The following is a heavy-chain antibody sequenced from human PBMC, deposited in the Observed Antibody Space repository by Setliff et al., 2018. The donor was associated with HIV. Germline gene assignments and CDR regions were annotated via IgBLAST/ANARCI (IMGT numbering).Heavy chain of an antibody. CDR1: GYTFSDYG. Sequence: ASVKVSCKTSGYTFSDYGMSWVRQAPGQGLTWMGWISAYNGNTNYAQKLKGRVTMTTDTSTSTAYMEVRSLRSDDTAVYYCARKGTGDAFDIWGQGTMVTVSS. CDR3: ARKGTGDAFDI. V-gene: IGHV1-18*01. J-gene: IGHJ3*02. CDR2: ISAYNGNT. D-gene: IGHD1-1*01.